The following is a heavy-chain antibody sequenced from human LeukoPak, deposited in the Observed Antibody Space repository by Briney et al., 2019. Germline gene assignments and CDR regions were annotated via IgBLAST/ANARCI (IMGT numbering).Heavy chain of an antibody. Sequence: PGGSLRLSCAASGFTISSNYMSWVRQAPGKGLEWVSLIYSGGTTYYADSVKGRFTISRDNSKNTFFVQMNSLRADDTAVYYCAKVDSFWYFDLWGRGTLVTVSS. D-gene: IGHD3-9*01. J-gene: IGHJ2*01. V-gene: IGHV3-66*01. CDR2: IYSGGTT. CDR1: GFTISSNY. CDR3: AKVDSFWYFDL.